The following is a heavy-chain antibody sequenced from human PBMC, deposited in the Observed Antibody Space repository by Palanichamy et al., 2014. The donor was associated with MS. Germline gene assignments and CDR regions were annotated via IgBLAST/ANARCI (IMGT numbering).Heavy chain of an antibody. V-gene: IGHV4-30-4*01. J-gene: IGHJ6*02. D-gene: IGHD2/OR15-2a*01. CDR2: VYYTGSP. CDR3: ARKYSTYPKYYYGMDV. Sequence: QVQLQESGPGLVKPSQTVSLTCTVSGGSISSGDYYWTWVRQPPGKALEWIGDVYYTGSPYYNPSLKSRLTISVDTSKNQFSLRLSSVTAADTAVYFCARKYSTYPKYYYGMDVWGQGTTVTVSS. CDR1: GGSISSGDYY.